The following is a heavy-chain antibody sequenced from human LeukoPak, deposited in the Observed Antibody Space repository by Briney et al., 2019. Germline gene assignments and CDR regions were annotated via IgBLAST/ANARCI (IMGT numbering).Heavy chain of an antibody. CDR2: ISSSSSYI. CDR3: ARMASGLLGFDY. Sequence: GGSLRLSCAASGFTFSSYSMNWVRQAPGKGLEWVSSISSSSSYIYYADSVKGRFTISRDNAKNSLYLQMNSLRAEDTAVYYCARMASGLLGFDYWGQGTLVTVSS. V-gene: IGHV3-21*04. D-gene: IGHD3-3*02. J-gene: IGHJ4*02. CDR1: GFTFSSYS.